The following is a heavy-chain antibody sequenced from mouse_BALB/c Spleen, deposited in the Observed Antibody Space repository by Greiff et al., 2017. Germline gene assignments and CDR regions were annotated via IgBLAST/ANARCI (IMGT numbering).Heavy chain of an antibody. Sequence: VKLQESGAELVRPGVSVKFSCKGSGYTFTDYAMHWVKQRHAKSLEWIGVISTYYGDASYNQKFKGKATMTVDKSSSTAYMELARLTSEDSAIYYCARFLIPDWYFDVWGAGTTVTVSS. CDR1: GYTFTDYA. J-gene: IGHJ1*01. CDR2: ISTYYGDA. V-gene: IGHV1S137*01. CDR3: ARFLIPDWYFDV. D-gene: IGHD2-4*01.